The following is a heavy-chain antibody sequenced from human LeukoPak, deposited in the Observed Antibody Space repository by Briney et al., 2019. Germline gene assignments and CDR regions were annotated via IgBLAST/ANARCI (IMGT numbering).Heavy chain of an antibody. V-gene: IGHV4-34*01. CDR1: GGSFSGYY. J-gene: IGHJ5*02. CDR2: INHSGST. CDR3: ARGGLVDNWHGAHWFGP. Sequence: SETLSLTSAVYGGSFSGYYWSWIRQPPGKGLEWIGEINHSGSTNYNPSLKSRVTISVDTSKNQFSLQLNSVTPEDTAVYYCARGGLVDNWHGAHWFGPWGQGTLVTVSS. D-gene: IGHD1-1*01.